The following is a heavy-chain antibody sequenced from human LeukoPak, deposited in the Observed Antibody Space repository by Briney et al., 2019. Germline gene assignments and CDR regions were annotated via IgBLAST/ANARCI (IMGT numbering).Heavy chain of an antibody. V-gene: IGHV3-66*01. CDR3: AREYGGYDSPLDY. J-gene: IGHJ4*02. D-gene: IGHD5-12*01. CDR1: GFTFSSYW. CDR2: IYSGGST. Sequence: GGSLRLSCAASGFTFSSYWMSWVRQAPGKGLEWVSVIYSGGSTYYADSVKGKFTISRDNSKNTLYLQMNSLRAEDTAVYYCAREYGGYDSPLDYWGQGTLVTVSS.